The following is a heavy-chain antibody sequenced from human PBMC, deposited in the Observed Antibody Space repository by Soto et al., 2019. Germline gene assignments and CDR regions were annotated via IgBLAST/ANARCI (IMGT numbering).Heavy chain of an antibody. J-gene: IGHJ4*02. CDR2: INGDNGNT. CDR1: GYTFTSFA. V-gene: IGHV1-3*01. Sequence: QVQVVQSGAEVKEPGASVKVSCKASGYTFTSFAMQWVRQAPGQGLEWMGWINGDNGNTKYSQKFQGRVTITRDTSANTAYLELTSLTSEATAVYFCARGGQKTATLFYWGQGTLVTVSS. CDR3: ARGGQKTATLFY. D-gene: IGHD2-15*01.